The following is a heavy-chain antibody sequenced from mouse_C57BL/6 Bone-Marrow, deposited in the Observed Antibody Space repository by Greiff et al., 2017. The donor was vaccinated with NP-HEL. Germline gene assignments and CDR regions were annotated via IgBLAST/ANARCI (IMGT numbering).Heavy chain of an antibody. Sequence: QVQLQQSGAELVRPGTSVKLSCKASGYTFTSYWMHWVKQRPGQGLEWIGVIDPSDSYTNYNQKFKGKATLTVDTSSSTAYMQLSSLTSEDSAVYYCARGTTVVATDWFAYWGQGTLVTVSA. CDR1: GYTFTSYW. D-gene: IGHD1-1*01. V-gene: IGHV1-59*01. CDR3: ARGTTVVATDWFAY. J-gene: IGHJ3*01. CDR2: IDPSDSYT.